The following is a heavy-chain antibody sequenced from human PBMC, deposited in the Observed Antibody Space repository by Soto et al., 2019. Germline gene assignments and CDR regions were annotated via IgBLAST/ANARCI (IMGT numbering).Heavy chain of an antibody. CDR2: IWYDGSNK. CDR3: ARGTPGIAVAGFDY. J-gene: IGHJ4*02. Sequence: GGSLRLSCAASGFTFSSYGMHWVRQAPGKGLEWVAVIWYDGSNKYYADSVKGRFTISRDNSKNTLYLQMNSLRAEDTAVYYCARGTPGIAVAGFDYWGQGTLVTVSS. V-gene: IGHV3-33*01. D-gene: IGHD6-19*01. CDR1: GFTFSSYG.